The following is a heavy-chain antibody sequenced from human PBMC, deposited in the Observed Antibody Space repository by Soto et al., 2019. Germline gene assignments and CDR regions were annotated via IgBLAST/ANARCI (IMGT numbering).Heavy chain of an antibody. D-gene: IGHD2-21*02. V-gene: IGHV3-9*01. CDR3: AKDINPDRGGNSA. CDR2: ISWNSGSI. Sequence: PGGSLRLSCAASGFTFDDYAMHWVRQAPGKGLEWVSGISWNSGSIGYADSVKGRFTISRDNAKNSLYLQMNSLRAEDTALYYRAKDINPDRGGNSAWGQGTLVTVSS. CDR1: GFTFDDYA. J-gene: IGHJ4*02.